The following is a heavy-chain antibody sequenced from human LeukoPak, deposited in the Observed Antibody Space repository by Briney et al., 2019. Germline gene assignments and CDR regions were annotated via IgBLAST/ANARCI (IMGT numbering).Heavy chain of an antibody. CDR1: GGSISSYY. V-gene: IGHV4-34*01. CDR3: ARISSYGYLGFDY. CDR2: INHSGST. D-gene: IGHD5-18*01. Sequence: NPSETLSLTCTVSGGSISSYYWSWIRQPPGKGLEWIGEINHSGSTNYNPSLKSRVTISVDTSKNQFSLKLSSVTAADTAVYYCARISSYGYLGFDYWGQGTLVTVSS. J-gene: IGHJ4*02.